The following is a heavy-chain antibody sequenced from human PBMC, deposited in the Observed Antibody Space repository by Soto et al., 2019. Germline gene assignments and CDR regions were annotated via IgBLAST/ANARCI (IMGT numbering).Heavy chain of an antibody. D-gene: IGHD6-13*01. CDR2: ISYDGSNK. CDR1: GFTFSSYG. CDR3: AKALGSRSHFDY. Sequence: PGGSLRLSCAASGFTFSSYGMHWVRQAPGKGLEWVAVISYDGSNKYYADSVKGRFTISRDNSKNTLYLQMNSLRAEDTAVYYCAKALGSRSHFDYWGQGTLVTVSS. V-gene: IGHV3-30*18. J-gene: IGHJ4*02.